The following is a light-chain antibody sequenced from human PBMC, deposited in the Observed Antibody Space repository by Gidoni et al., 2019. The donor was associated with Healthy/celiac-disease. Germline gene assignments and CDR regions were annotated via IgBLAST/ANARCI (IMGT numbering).Light chain of an antibody. CDR2: DAS. V-gene: IGKV3-11*01. CDR3: QQRSNWPIT. J-gene: IGKJ3*01. CDR1: QSVSSY. Sequence: EIVLTQSPATLSLSPGERATLSCRASQSVSSYLAWYQQKPGQAPRLLIYDASNMATGIPARFSGSGSGTDFTLTISSLEPEDFAVYYCQQRSNWPITFGPXTKVDIK.